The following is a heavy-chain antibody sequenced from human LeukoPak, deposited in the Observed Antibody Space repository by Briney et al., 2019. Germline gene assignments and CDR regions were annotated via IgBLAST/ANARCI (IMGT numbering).Heavy chain of an antibody. CDR3: ARGLSLLVVPAATKGAFDI. J-gene: IGHJ3*02. V-gene: IGHV4-34*01. D-gene: IGHD2-2*01. Sequence: SETLSLTCAVYGGSFSGYYWSWIRQPPGKGLEWIGEINHSGSTNYNPSLKSRVTISVDTSKNQFSLKLSSVTAADTAVYYCARGLSLLVVPAATKGAFDIWGQGTMVTVSS. CDR1: GGSFSGYY. CDR2: INHSGST.